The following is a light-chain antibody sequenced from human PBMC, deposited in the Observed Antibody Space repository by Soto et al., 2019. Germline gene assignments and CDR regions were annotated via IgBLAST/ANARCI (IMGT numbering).Light chain of an antibody. Sequence: QSVLTQPASVSVSPGQSITISCTGTSSDVGGYNYVSWYQQHPGKAPKLMIYDVSNRPSGVSNRFSGSKSGNTASLTISGLQAEDEADYYCSSYTSSSTLLYVFGTGTKVTVL. CDR2: DVS. CDR3: SSYTSSSTLLYV. CDR1: SSDVGGYNY. V-gene: IGLV2-14*01. J-gene: IGLJ1*01.